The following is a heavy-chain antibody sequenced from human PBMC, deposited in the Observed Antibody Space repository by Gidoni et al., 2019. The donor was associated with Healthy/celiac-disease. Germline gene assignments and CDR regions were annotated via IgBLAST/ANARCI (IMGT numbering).Heavy chain of an antibody. J-gene: IGHJ3*02. V-gene: IGHV4-34*01. D-gene: IGHD3-10*01. CDR3: ARGGKGFYGSGYFDI. Sequence: IGEINHSGSTNYNPSLKSRVTISVDTSKNQFSLKLSSVTAADTAVYYCARGGKGFYGSGYFDIWGQGTMVTVSS. CDR2: INHSGST.